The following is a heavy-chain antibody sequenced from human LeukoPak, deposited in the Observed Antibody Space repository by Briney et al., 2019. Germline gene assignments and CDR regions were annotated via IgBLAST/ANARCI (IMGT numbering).Heavy chain of an antibody. V-gene: IGHV5-51*01. CDR2: IFPGNSDT. D-gene: IGHD5-18*01. J-gene: IGHJ4*02. CDR1: GYSFTSYW. CDR3: VRHNNYALDY. Sequence: GESLKISCEGSGYSFTSYWISWARQMPGKGLEWMAIIFPGNSDTIYSPSFQGQVTISADKSISTAYLQWRGLKASDTAMYYCVRHNNYALDYWGQGTLVTVSS.